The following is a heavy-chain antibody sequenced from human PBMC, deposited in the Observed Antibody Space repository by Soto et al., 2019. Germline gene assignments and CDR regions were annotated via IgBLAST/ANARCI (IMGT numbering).Heavy chain of an antibody. J-gene: IGHJ4*02. V-gene: IGHV3-48*01. CDR2: ISGRSNTI. Sequence: GGSLRLSCVASGFTFSDYDMNWVRQAPGKGLEWVSFISGRSNTIYYADSVKGRFTISRDNAKNSLYLLMNSLRAEDTAVYYCTREGDGSGFFSDFWGQGALVTVSS. D-gene: IGHD3-22*01. CDR1: GFTFSDYD. CDR3: TREGDGSGFFSDF.